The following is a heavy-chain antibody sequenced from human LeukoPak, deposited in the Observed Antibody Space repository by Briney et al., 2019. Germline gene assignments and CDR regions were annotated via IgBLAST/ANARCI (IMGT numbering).Heavy chain of an antibody. J-gene: IGHJ5*02. CDR3: ARAGAWQIDP. Sequence: KPSETLSLTCTVSGGPINSHYWTWIRQPPEKGLEWIGHVFYSGSSTYNPSLKSRVTISLDRSNNQLSLRLTSVTAADTAVYYCARAGAWQIDPWGQGILVTVSS. V-gene: IGHV4-59*11. D-gene: IGHD3-10*01. CDR2: VFYSGSS. CDR1: GGPINSHY.